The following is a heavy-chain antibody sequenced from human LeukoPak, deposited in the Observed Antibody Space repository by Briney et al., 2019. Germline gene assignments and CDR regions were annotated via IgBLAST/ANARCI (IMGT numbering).Heavy chain of an antibody. CDR3: ARDDCGDTCYPGGY. Sequence: ASVKVSCKASGYIFTKYVVHWVRQAPGQRPEWMGWIKAGNGDTKYSQNFQDRLTITRDTSASTVYMELSSLTSEDAALYYCARDDCGDTCYPGGYWGQGALVTVSS. CDR1: GYIFTKYV. CDR2: IKAGNGDT. D-gene: IGHD2-21*01. J-gene: IGHJ4*02. V-gene: IGHV1-3*01.